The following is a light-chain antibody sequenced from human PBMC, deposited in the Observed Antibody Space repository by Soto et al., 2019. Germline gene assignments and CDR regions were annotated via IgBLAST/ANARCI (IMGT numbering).Light chain of an antibody. CDR2: GAF. J-gene: IGKJ1*01. Sequence: EIVLTQSPGTLCLSPGERVTLSCRASQSVSSSYLAWYQQKPGQAPRLLIYGAFKRATGIPDRFSGSGSGTDFTLTISRLEPEDFAVYYCRQYGSSPTWTFGQGTKVEIK. CDR1: QSVSSSY. V-gene: IGKV3-20*01. CDR3: RQYGSSPTWT.